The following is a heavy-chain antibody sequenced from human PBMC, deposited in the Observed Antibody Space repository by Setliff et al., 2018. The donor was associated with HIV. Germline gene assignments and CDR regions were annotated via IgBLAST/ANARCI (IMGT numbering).Heavy chain of an antibody. J-gene: IGHJ4*02. CDR3: AFSIYRSGSYSFIFDH. CDR2: IIPLFGTR. V-gene: IGHV1-69*05. D-gene: IGHD3-10*01. Sequence: SVKVSCKASGGTLNDYAVTWVRQAPGQGLDVVGEIIPLFGTRNYVQRFQGRIAITTDESTATAYMDLSGLTSEDTAMYYCAFSIYRSGSYSFIFDHWGQGTLVTVSS. CDR1: GGTLNDYA.